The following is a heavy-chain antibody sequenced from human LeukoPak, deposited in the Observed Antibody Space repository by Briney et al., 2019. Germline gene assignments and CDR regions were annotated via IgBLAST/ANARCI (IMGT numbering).Heavy chain of an antibody. D-gene: IGHD3-16*01. CDR2: TNPNTGVT. CDR1: GYTFTAYY. J-gene: IGHJ4*02. Sequence: ASVKVSCKASGYTFTAYYIHWIRQAPGQGLEWVGWTNPNTGVTKYAQKFQGRVTMTRDTSISTAYMELNSLTSDDTAVYFCTRGWGSLDHWGQGALVTVSS. V-gene: IGHV1-2*02. CDR3: TRGWGSLDH.